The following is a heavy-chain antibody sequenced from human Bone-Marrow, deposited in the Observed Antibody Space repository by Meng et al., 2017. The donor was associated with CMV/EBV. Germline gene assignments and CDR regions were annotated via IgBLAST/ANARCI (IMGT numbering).Heavy chain of an antibody. J-gene: IGHJ4*02. CDR3: AAHRGYCSSTSCSLFDY. V-gene: IGHV4-34*01. D-gene: IGHD2-2*01. CDR2: INHSGST. Sequence: GSFSGYYWSWIRQPPGKGLEWIGEINHSGSTNYNPSLKSRVTISVDTSKNQFSLKLSSVTAADTAVYYCAAHRGYCSSTSCSLFDYWGQGTLVTVSS. CDR1: GSFSGYY.